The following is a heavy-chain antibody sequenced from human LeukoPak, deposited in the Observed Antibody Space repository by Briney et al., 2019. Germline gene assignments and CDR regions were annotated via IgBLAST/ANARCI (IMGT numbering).Heavy chain of an antibody. J-gene: IGHJ6*03. Sequence: PGASLRLSCAASGITFTSHAMSWVRPAPGKGLEWVSLISRSGAHTYYGDSVKGRFTISRDNSKSTLYLPMNSLRAEDTAVYYCAKGGVATMRDGYNYYYYYMEVWGRGNTVTVSS. CDR3: AKGGVATMRDGYNYYYYYMEV. CDR1: GITFTSHA. D-gene: IGHD5-24*01. V-gene: IGHV3-23*01. CDR2: ISRSGAHT.